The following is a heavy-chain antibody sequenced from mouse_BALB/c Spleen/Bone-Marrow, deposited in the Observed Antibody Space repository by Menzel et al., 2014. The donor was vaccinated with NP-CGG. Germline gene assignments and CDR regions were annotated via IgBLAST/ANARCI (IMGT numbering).Heavy chain of an antibody. CDR1: GYAFXSYW. V-gene: IGHV1-80*01. D-gene: IGHD2-10*02. CDR3: ARQYGNYFDY. CDR2: IYPGDGDT. J-gene: IGHJ2*01. Sequence: VQLQQSGAELVRPGSSVKISCKASGYAFXSYWMNWVKQRPGRGLEWIGQIYPGDGDTNYNGKFKGKATLTADKSSSTAYMQLSSLTSEDSAVYFCARQYGNYFDYWGQGTTLTVSS.